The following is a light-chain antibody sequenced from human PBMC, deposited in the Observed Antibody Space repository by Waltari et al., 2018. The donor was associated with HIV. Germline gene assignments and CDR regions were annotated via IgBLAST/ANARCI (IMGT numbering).Light chain of an antibody. CDR2: KDS. V-gene: IGLV3-25*03. J-gene: IGLJ1*01. CDR1: SLTKQQ. CDR3: QSADSSATYYV. Sequence: SYQLPQPPSVSVFHGRTARINCSGQSLTKQQAYWYQQKPGQAPVLVIYKDSERPSGIPERFSGSSSGTTATLTISGVQAEDEADYYCQSADSSATYYVFGTGTKVTVL.